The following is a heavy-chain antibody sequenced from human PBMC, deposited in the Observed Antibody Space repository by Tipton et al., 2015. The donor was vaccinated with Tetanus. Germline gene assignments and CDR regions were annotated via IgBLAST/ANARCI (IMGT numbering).Heavy chain of an antibody. CDR3: ATGPRGYYDFWSGYGVDY. CDR2: FDPEDGET. V-gene: IGHV1-24*01. CDR1: GYTLTELS. J-gene: IGHJ4*02. D-gene: IGHD3-3*01. Sequence: QLVQSGAEVKKPGASVKVSCKVSGYTLTELSMHWVRQAPGKGLEWKGGFDPEDGETIYAQKFQGRVTMTEDTSTDTAYMELSSLRSEDTAVYYCATGPRGYYDFWSGYGVDYWGQGTLVTVSS.